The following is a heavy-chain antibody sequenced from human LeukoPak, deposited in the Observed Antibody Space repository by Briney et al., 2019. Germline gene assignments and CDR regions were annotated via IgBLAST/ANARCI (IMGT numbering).Heavy chain of an antibody. CDR3: ARTQQLVLEIWFDP. V-gene: IGHV1-18*01. J-gene: IGHJ5*02. D-gene: IGHD6-13*01. Sequence: ASVKVSCKASGYTFTSYGISWVRQAPGQGLEWMGWISAYNGNTNYAQKLQGRVTMTTDTSTSTAYMELRSLRSDDTAVYYCARTQQLVLEIWFDPWGQGTLVTVSS. CDR2: ISAYNGNT. CDR1: GYTFTSYG.